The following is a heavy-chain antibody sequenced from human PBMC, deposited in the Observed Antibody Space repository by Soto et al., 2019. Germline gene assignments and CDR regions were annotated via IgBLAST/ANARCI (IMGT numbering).Heavy chain of an antibody. Sequence: GGSLRLSCAASGFTVSSNYMSWVRQAPGKGLEWVSVIYSGGSTYYADSVKGRFTISRDNSKNTLYLQMNSLGAEDTAVYYCARDPGDYAGGSYYYYGMDVWGQGTTVTVSS. CDR2: IYSGGST. J-gene: IGHJ6*02. CDR1: GFTVSSNY. CDR3: ARDPGDYAGGSYYYYGMDV. V-gene: IGHV3-53*01. D-gene: IGHD4-17*01.